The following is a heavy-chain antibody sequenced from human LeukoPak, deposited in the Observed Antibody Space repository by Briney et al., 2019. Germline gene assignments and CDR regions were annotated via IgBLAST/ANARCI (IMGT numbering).Heavy chain of an antibody. D-gene: IGHD3-22*01. V-gene: IGHV4-38-2*02. CDR1: GYSISSGYY. CDR2: IYHSGST. J-gene: IGHJ3*02. CDR3: ARGMYYDSSGYYYGAFDI. Sequence: SETLSLTCTVSGYSISSGYYWGWIRQPPGKGLEWIGSIYHSGSTYYNPSLKSRVTISVDTSKKQFSLKLSSVTAADTAVYYCARGMYYDSSGYYYGAFDIWGQGTMVTVSS.